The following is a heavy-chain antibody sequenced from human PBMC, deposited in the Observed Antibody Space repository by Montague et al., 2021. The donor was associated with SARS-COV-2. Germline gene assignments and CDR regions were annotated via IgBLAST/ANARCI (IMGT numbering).Heavy chain of an antibody. Sequence: SETLSLTCTVSGVSVTDYYWSWIRQPPGKGLEWVGDVLYNKGTNFNPFLKSRVAISVDTSKNQFSLRLTSVTAADTAFYYCARKGSGRSDLVYWGQGTLVTVSS. CDR2: VLYNKGT. D-gene: IGHD1-26*01. J-gene: IGHJ4*02. CDR1: GVSVTDYY. CDR3: ARKGSGRSDLVY. V-gene: IGHV4-59*08.